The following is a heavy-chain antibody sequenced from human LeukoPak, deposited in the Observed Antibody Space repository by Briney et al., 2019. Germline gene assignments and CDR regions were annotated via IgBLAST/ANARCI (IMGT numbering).Heavy chain of an antibody. CDR3: AKDHVIMVRGGYFSMDV. J-gene: IGHJ6*02. Sequence: PGGSLRLSCAASGFTFTNYGIHWVRQAPGKGLEWVAVITYDGSGKWYADAVKGRFTISRDNSKNTLYLQMNSLRSEDTAVYYCAKDHVIMVRGGYFSMDVWSQGTTVIVSS. CDR1: GFTFTNYG. V-gene: IGHV3-30*18. CDR2: ITYDGSGK. D-gene: IGHD3-10*01.